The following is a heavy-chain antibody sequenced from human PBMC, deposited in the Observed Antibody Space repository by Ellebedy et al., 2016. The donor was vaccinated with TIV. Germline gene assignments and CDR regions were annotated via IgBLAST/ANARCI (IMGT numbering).Heavy chain of an antibody. CDR1: GFTFSSYS. D-gene: IGHD5-18*01. V-gene: IGHV3-21*01. CDR3: ARGYGYSFRTLDV. CDR2: ISSSSSYI. Sequence: GGSLRLXXAASGFTFSSYSMNWVRQAPGKGLEWVSSISSSSSYIYYADSVKGRFTISRDNSKNTLYLQMNSLRAEDTAVYYCARGYGYSFRTLDVWGQGTTVTVSS. J-gene: IGHJ6*02.